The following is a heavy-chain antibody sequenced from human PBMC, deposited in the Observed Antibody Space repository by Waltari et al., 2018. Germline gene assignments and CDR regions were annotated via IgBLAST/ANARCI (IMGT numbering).Heavy chain of an antibody. Sequence: EVQLVESGGGLVQPGGFLRLSCAASGFSVSGVYMTWVRQAPGKGLQWVSIIYSGGSTYYADSVKGRFTISRDNSKNTVFLQMNSLRVDDTAVYYCARPVGNETWGQGTLVTVSS. V-gene: IGHV3-53*01. D-gene: IGHD1-26*01. J-gene: IGHJ5*02. CDR3: ARPVGNET. CDR2: IYSGGST. CDR1: GFSVSGVY.